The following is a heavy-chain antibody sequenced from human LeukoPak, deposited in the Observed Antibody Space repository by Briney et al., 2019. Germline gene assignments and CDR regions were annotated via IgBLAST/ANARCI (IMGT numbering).Heavy chain of an antibody. Sequence: GGSLRLSCAASGFTFSSYAMSWVRQAPGKGLEWVSAISGSGDSTYYGDSVKGRFTISRDNSKNTLYLQMNSLRAEDTAVYYCAKGRGTGVTTPGAFDIWGQGTMVTVSS. CDR2: ISGSGDST. V-gene: IGHV3-23*01. D-gene: IGHD1-26*01. CDR3: AKGRGTGVTTPGAFDI. CDR1: GFTFSSYA. J-gene: IGHJ3*02.